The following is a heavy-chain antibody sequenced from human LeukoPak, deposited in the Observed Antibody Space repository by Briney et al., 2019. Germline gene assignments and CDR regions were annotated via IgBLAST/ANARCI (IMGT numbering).Heavy chain of an antibody. CDR2: ISYDGSNK. V-gene: IGHV3-30-3*01. D-gene: IGHD3-22*01. J-gene: IGHJ3*02. CDR1: GFTFSSYA. CDR3: ARDGSGPFRYYDSSGSSGAFDI. Sequence: GRSLRPSCAASGFTFSSYAMHWVRQASGKGLEWVAVISYDGSNKYYADSVKGRFTISRDNSKNTLYLQMNSLRAEDTAVYYRARDGSGPFRYYDSSGSSGAFDIWGQGTMVTVSS.